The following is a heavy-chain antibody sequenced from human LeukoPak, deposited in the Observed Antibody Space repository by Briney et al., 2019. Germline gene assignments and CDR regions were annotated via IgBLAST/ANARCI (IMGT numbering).Heavy chain of an antibody. CDR1: GFTLSSHT. Sequence: GGSLRLSCAASGFTLSSHTMNWVRQVPGKGLAWVSTISSDSTVHYADSVKGRFTISRDNAKNSLYLQMNSLRDEDTAVYYCARDQSSAAAGTFDAFDIWGQGTMVTVSS. D-gene: IGHD6-13*01. CDR3: ARDQSSAAAGTFDAFDI. V-gene: IGHV3-48*02. J-gene: IGHJ3*02. CDR2: ISSDSTV.